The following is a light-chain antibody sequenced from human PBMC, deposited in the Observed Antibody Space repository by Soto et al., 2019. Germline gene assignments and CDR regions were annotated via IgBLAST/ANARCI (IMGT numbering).Light chain of an antibody. CDR3: AAWDDSLNGLV. CDR2: ANN. V-gene: IGLV1-44*01. Sequence: QAVVTQPPSVSGTPGQRVGISCSGSRSNIGINAVDWYHQLPGTAPKVLIYANNQRPSGVPDRFSGSKSGTSASLAINGLQSDDEAHYYCAAWDDSLNGLVFGGGTKLTVL. CDR1: RSNIGINA. J-gene: IGLJ2*01.